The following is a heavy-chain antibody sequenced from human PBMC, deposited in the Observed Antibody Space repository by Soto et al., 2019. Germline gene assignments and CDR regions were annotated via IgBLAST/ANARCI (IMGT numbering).Heavy chain of an antibody. J-gene: IGHJ4*02. CDR1: GFTFSDSA. V-gene: IGHV3-23*01. CDR2: ISRSDGSP. CDR3: AKRAYFDN. Sequence: VSLRLSCAASGFTFSDSAMNWVRQAPGKGLEWVSGISRSDGSPYYADSVKGRFTISRDTSKNTLYLQMNSLRAEDTAVYYCAKRAYFDNWGQGTLVTVSS.